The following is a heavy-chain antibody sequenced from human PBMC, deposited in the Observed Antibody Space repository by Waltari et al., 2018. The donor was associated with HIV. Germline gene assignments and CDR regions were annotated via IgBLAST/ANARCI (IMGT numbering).Heavy chain of an antibody. D-gene: IGHD3-10*01. CDR1: GYTFSAYT. J-gene: IGHJ6*02. V-gene: IGHV1-18*01. CDR2: ISGYNGNT. CDR3: ARGVSIVRGVMIRGHMDV. Sequence: VQLVQSGAEMRKPGASVKVSCRASGYTFSAYTLSCVRQAPGQGLEWMGWISGYNGNTNYAQKFQGRVNMTTDTSTSTAHMELRSLRSDDTAVYYCARGVSIVRGVMIRGHMDVWGQGTTVTVSS.